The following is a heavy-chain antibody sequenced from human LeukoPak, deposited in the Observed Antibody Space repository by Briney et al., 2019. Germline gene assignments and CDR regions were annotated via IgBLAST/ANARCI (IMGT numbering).Heavy chain of an antibody. J-gene: IGHJ4*02. V-gene: IGHV1-69*05. CDR3: ARDGPHYYDSSAYFDY. Sequence: SVKVSCKASGGTFSSYAISWVRQAPGQGLEWMGRIIPIFGTANYAQKFQGRVTITTDESTSTAYMELSSLRSEDTAVYYCARDGPHYYDSSAYFDYWGQGTLVTVSS. D-gene: IGHD3-22*01. CDR2: IIPIFGTA. CDR1: GGTFSSYA.